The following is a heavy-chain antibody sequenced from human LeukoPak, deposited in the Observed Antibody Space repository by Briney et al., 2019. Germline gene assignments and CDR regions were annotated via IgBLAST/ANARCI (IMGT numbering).Heavy chain of an antibody. V-gene: IGHV1-2*02. D-gene: IGHD2-2*02. CDR3: ARGGDCSSTSCYMFRGATPLRFDP. J-gene: IGHJ5*02. CDR2: INPNNGDT. Sequence: ASVKVSCKASGYSFSDYHINWVRQASGQGPEWMGWINPNNGDTDYAKAFQGRVTMTRDTSISTAYMELNRLRSDDTAMYYCARGGDCSSTSCYMFRGATPLRFDPWGQGTLVTVSS. CDR1: GYSFSDYH.